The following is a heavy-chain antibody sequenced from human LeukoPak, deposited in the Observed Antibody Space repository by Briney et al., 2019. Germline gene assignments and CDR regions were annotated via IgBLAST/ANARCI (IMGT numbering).Heavy chain of an antibody. V-gene: IGHV4-34*01. D-gene: IGHD1-26*01. J-gene: IGHJ3*02. Sequence: SETLSLTCAVYGGSFSGYYWSWIRQPPGKGLEWIGEINHSGSTNYNPSLKSRVTISVDTSKNQFSLKLSSVTAADTAVYYCARAQSGSYYRAFDIWGQGTMVTVSS. CDR1: GGSFSGYY. CDR3: ARAQSGSYYRAFDI. CDR2: INHSGST.